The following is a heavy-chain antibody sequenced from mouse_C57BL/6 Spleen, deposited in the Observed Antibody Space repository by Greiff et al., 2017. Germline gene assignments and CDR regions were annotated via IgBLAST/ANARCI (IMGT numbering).Heavy chain of an antibody. CDR2: IDPETGGT. CDR1: GYTFTDYE. Sequence: QVQLQQSGAELVRPGASVTLSCKASGYTFTDYEMHWVKQTPVHGLEWIGAIDPETGGTAYNQKFKGKAILTADKSSSTAYMELRSLTSEDSAVYYCTRSGTTLDSCGYWGHVTTLSVS. J-gene: IGHJ2*01. V-gene: IGHV1-15*01. D-gene: IGHD1-1*01. CDR3: TRSGTTLDSCGY.